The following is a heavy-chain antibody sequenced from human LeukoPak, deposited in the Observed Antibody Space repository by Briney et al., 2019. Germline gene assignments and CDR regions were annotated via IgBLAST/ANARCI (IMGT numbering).Heavy chain of an antibody. V-gene: IGHV3-7*01. D-gene: IGHD4-17*01. J-gene: IGHJ4*02. CDR3: ARDHDGDSEYFDY. CDR2: IKQDESDK. Sequence: PGGSLTLSCAASGFTFRTFWMAWVRQAPGKGLERVANIKQDESDKYYLDSVEGRFTISRDNADNSLYLQLNSLRVEDTAVYYCARDHDGDSEYFDYWGQGTLVSVSS. CDR1: GFTFRTFW.